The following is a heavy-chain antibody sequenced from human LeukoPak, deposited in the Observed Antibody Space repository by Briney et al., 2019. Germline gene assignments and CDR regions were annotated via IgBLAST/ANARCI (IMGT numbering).Heavy chain of an antibody. V-gene: IGHV3-30*04. D-gene: IGHD5-18*01. CDR2: ISDDGGNK. CDR1: GFTFSSYA. CDR3: ARDKGIQLWLAGPFDI. J-gene: IGHJ3*02. Sequence: GRSLRLSCAGSGFTFSSYAMHWVRQAPGKGLEWVAVISDDGGNKYYADSVKGRFTISRDNSKNTLYLQMNSLRAEDTAVYYCARDKGIQLWLAGPFDIWGQGTMVTVSS.